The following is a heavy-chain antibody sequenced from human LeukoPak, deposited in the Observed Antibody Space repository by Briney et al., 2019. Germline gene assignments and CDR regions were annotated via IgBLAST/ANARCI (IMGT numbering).Heavy chain of an antibody. J-gene: IGHJ4*02. CDR2: INHSGST. Sequence: SETLSLTCAVYGGSFSGYYWSWIRQPPGKGLEWIGEINHSGSTNYNPSLKSRVTISVDTSKNQFSLKLSSVTAADTAVYYCARERYSLGYSSADYWGQGTLVTVSS. V-gene: IGHV4-34*01. D-gene: IGHD5-12*01. CDR1: GGSFSGYY. CDR3: ARERYSLGYSSADY.